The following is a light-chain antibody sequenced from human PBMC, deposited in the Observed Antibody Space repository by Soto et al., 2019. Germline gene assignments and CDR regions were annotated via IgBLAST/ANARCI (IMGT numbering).Light chain of an antibody. Sequence: EIVLTQSPGTLSLSPGERATLSCRASQSVSSSYLAWYQQKPGQAPRLLIYGASSRATGIPDRFSGSGSGTDFTHTISRLEPEDFAVYYCQQFSSYPLTFGGGTKVDIK. CDR3: QQFSSYPLT. V-gene: IGKV3-20*01. CDR1: QSVSSSY. J-gene: IGKJ4*01. CDR2: GAS.